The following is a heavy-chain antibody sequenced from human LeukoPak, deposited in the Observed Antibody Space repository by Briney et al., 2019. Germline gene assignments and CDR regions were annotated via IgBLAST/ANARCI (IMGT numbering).Heavy chain of an antibody. CDR3: ARDVFGSEYPFDF. V-gene: IGHV3-48*04. Sequence: PGGSLRLSCAASGFTFSSYSMNWVRQAPGKGLECISYISSSGSTIYYADSLKGRFTISRDNARNSLYLHMNSLRAEDTAVYYCARDVFGSEYPFDFWGQGTLVTVSS. J-gene: IGHJ4*02. CDR2: ISSSGSTI. D-gene: IGHD2-2*01. CDR1: GFTFSSYS.